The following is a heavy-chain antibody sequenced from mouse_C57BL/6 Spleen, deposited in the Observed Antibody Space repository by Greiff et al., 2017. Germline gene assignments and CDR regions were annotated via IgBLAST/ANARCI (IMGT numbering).Heavy chain of an antibody. CDR3: ARPAYYSNYSFAY. CDR1: GYAFSSSW. Sequence: VQGVESGPELVKPGASVKISCKASGYAFSSSWMNWVKQRPGKGLEWIGRIYPGDGDTNYNGKFKGKATLTADKSSSTAYMQLSSLTSEDSAVYFCARPAYYSNYSFAYWGQGTLVTVSA. CDR2: IYPGDGDT. J-gene: IGHJ3*01. V-gene: IGHV1-82*01. D-gene: IGHD2-5*01.